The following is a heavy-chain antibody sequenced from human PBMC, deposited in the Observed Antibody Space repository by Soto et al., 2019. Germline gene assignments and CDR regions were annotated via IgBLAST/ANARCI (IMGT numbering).Heavy chain of an antibody. CDR3: ARDKTYYDILTGYLAGRPNAFDI. V-gene: IGHV3-33*01. D-gene: IGHD3-9*01. CDR1: GFTFSSYG. Sequence: QVQLVESGGGVVQPGRSLRLSCAASGFTFSSYGMHWVRQAPGKGLEWVAVIWYDGSNKYYADSVKGRFTISRDNSKNTLYLQMNSLRAEDTAVYYCARDKTYYDILTGYLAGRPNAFDIWGQGTMVTVSS. J-gene: IGHJ3*02. CDR2: IWYDGSNK.